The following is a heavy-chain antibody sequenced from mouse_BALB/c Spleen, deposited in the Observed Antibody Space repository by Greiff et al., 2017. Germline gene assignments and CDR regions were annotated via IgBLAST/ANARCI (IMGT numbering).Heavy chain of an antibody. Sequence: EVQLQESGPGLVKPSQSLSLTCTVTGYSITSDYAWNWIRQFPGNKLEWMGYISYSGSTSYNPSLKSRISITRDTSKNQFFLQLNSVTTEDTATYYCARSVYDYWYYFDYWGQGTTLTVSS. V-gene: IGHV3-2*02. CDR3: ARSVYDYWYYFDY. CDR1: GYSITSDYA. J-gene: IGHJ2*01. D-gene: IGHD2-4*01. CDR2: ISYSGST.